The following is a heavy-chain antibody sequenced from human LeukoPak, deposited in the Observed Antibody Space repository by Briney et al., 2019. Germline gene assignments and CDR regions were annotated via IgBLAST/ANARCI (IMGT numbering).Heavy chain of an antibody. J-gene: IGHJ4*02. D-gene: IGHD1-1*01. CDR3: ARADWNDGAGSDY. Sequence: GASLRLSCAASGFTFSSNSMNSARHAPGKGLEWVSFISSISSYIYYAHSVEGRSPISRDNAKNSLYLQMNSLRAEDTAVYYCARADWNDGAGSDYWGQGTLVTVSS. CDR1: GFTFSSNS. CDR2: ISSISSYI. V-gene: IGHV3-21*01.